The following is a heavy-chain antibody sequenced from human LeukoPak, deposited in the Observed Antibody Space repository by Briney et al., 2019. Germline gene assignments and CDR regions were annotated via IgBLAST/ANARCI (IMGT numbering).Heavy chain of an antibody. Sequence: GGSLRLSCAASGFTFSSYSMNWVRQAPGKGLEWVSSISSSSSYIYYADSVKGRFTISSDNAKNSLYLQMNSLRAEDTAVYYCARDSDVLWFGEPLYWGQGTLVTVSS. CDR3: ARDSDVLWFGEPLY. D-gene: IGHD3-10*01. V-gene: IGHV3-21*01. CDR1: GFTFSSYS. CDR2: ISSSSSYI. J-gene: IGHJ4*02.